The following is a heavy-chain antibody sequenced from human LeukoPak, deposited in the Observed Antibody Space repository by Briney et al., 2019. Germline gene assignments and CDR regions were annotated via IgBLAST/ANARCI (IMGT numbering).Heavy chain of an antibody. CDR3: ARGVERYCSSTSCYEPAY. CDR1: GYTFGAYY. J-gene: IGHJ4*02. V-gene: IGHV1-69*13. CDR2: IIPIFGTA. D-gene: IGHD2-2*01. Sequence: ASVKVSCKASGYTFGAYYMYWVRQAPGQGLEWMGGIIPIFGTANYAQKFQGRVTITADESTSTAYMELSSLRSEDTAVYYCARGVERYCSSTSCYEPAYWGQGTLVTVSS.